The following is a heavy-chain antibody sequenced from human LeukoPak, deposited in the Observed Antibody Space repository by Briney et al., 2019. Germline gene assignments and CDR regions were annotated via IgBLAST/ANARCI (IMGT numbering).Heavy chain of an antibody. Sequence: PGGSLRLSCEASGFTFSVNWMSWVRQPPGKGLEWVASINQDGSQKLYVDSVKGRFTITRDNSKSSLYLQMNSLGAEDTAMYYCAKLLGTATTYDYWGRGTRVTVSS. CDR3: AKLLGTATTYDY. CDR1: GFTFSVNW. J-gene: IGHJ4*02. D-gene: IGHD5-24*01. CDR2: INQDGSQK. V-gene: IGHV3-7*01.